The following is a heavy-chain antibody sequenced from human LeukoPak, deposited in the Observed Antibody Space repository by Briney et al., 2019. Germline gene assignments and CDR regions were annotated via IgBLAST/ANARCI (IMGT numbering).Heavy chain of an antibody. Sequence: GASXXVSCKASGGTFSSYAISWVRQAPGQGLEWMGGIIPIFGTANYAQKFQGRVTITADESTSTAYMELSSLRSEDTAVYYCAREDAGAVATRLDAFDIWGQGTMVTVSS. CDR2: IIPIFGTA. CDR3: AREDAGAVATRLDAFDI. V-gene: IGHV1-69*01. CDR1: GGTFSSYA. J-gene: IGHJ3*02. D-gene: IGHD5-12*01.